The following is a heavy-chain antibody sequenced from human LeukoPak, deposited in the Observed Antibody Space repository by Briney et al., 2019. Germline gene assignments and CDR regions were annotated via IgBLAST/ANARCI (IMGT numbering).Heavy chain of an antibody. CDR3: ARMGAYGSGSYYNGDY. CDR2: ISTSGTTT. D-gene: IGHD3-10*01. J-gene: IGHJ4*02. Sequence: GGSLRLSCVASGFTFSTYEMNWVRQAPGQGLEWLSYISTSGTTTHYADSVKGRFTISRDNSKNTLYLQMNSLRAEDTAVYYCARMGAYGSGSYYNGDYWGQGTLVTVSS. CDR1: GFTFSTYE. V-gene: IGHV3-48*03.